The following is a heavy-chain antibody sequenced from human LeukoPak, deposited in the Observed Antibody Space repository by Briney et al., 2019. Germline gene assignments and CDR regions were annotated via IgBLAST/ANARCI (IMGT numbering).Heavy chain of an antibody. CDR1: GFTFSSYA. V-gene: IGHV3-30*04. J-gene: IGHJ4*02. Sequence: GRSLRLSCAASGFTFSSYAMHWVRQAPGKGLEWVAVISYNGSNKYYADSVKGRFTISRDNSKNTLYLQMNSLRAEDTAVYYCAKEYRQWLLQYYFDYWGQGTLVTVSS. CDR3: AKEYRQWLLQYYFDY. D-gene: IGHD6-19*01. CDR2: ISYNGSNK.